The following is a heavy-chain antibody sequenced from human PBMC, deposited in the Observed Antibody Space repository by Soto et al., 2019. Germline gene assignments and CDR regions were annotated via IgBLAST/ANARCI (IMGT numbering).Heavy chain of an antibody. CDR2: ISWKSGGI. J-gene: IGHJ3*01. Sequence: ELQLVESGGGLVQPGRSLRLSCAASGFTFDGYAMHWVRQAPGKGLEWVSGISWKSGGIGYADSVKGRFTISRDNAKNSQSLQMNSLRVEDTALYYCAKDKGYELPSDGFDFWGQGTMVTVSS. CDR1: GFTFDGYA. D-gene: IGHD2-15*01. V-gene: IGHV3-9*01. CDR3: AKDKGYELPSDGFDF.